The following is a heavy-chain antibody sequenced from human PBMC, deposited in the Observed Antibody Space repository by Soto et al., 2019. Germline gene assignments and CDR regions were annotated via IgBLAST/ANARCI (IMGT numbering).Heavy chain of an antibody. J-gene: IGHJ5*02. CDR3: ARGGPPPRYCSGGSCYRSNWFDP. CDR1: GGSFSGYY. Sequence: PSETLSLTCAVYGGSFSGYYWSWIRQPPGKGLEWIGEINHSGSTNYNPSLKSRVTISVDTSKNQFSLKLSSVTAADTAVYYCARGGPPPRYCSGGSCYRSNWFDPWGQGTLVTAPQ. CDR2: INHSGST. V-gene: IGHV4-34*01. D-gene: IGHD2-15*01.